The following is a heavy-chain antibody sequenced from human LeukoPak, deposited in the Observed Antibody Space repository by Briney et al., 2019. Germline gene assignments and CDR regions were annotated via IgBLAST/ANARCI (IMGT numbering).Heavy chain of an antibody. CDR3: AKKGQADDGGKPD. Sequence: GGPLRLSCAASGFTFSNYAMTWVRQAPGKGLEWASSLSGSGGSTYYADSVKGRFTISRDNSKNTLYLQMNNLRVDDTAVYYCAKKGQADDGGKPDWGQGTLVTVSS. J-gene: IGHJ4*02. V-gene: IGHV3-23*01. CDR2: LSGSGGST. CDR1: GFTFSNYA.